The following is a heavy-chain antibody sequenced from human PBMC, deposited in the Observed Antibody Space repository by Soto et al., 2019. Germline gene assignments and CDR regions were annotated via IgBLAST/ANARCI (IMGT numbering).Heavy chain of an antibody. CDR2: MNPNSGNT. Sequence: QVQLAQSGAEVKKPGASVMVSCRASGYTFGNYDINWVRQATGQGLEWMGWMNPNSGNTGYAQKCQGRVTMTRDTSTRTAYMELSSLRSDDTAVYYCARVTRTWYFDLWGRGTLVTVSS. CDR3: ARVTRTWYFDL. CDR1: GYTFGNYD. V-gene: IGHV1-8*01. J-gene: IGHJ2*01.